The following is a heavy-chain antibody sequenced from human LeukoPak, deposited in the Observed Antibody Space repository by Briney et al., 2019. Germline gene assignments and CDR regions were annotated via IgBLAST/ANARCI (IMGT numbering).Heavy chain of an antibody. D-gene: IGHD6-19*01. J-gene: IGHJ4*02. CDR2: TSYNGNT. CDR1: GYTFSNYG. CDR3: ARHSGSGWHALGY. V-gene: IGHV1-18*04. Sequence: ASVKVSCKAPGYTFSNYGISWVRQAPGLGLEWMGWTSYNGNTNYAQKFQDRVTMTTDTSTTTAYMELRSLESDDTAVYYCARHSGSGWHALGYWGQGTLVTVPS.